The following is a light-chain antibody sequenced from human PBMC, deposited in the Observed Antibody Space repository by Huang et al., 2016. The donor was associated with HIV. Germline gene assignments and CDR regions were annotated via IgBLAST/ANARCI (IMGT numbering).Light chain of an antibody. CDR1: QSVRSND. V-gene: IGKV3-20*01. CDR2: GAS. J-gene: IGKJ2*01. CDR3: HQYGGSPGT. Sequence: EIVLTQSPGTLSLSPGERATLSCRASQSVRSNDVAWYQKKPGQAPRLLIYGASSRATDIPDRFSGRGSGTDFTLTIGRLEPEDFAVYYCHQYGGSPGTFGQGTKLEIK.